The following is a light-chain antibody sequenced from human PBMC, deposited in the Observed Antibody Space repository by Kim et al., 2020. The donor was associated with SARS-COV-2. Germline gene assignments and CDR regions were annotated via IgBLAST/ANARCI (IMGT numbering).Light chain of an antibody. V-gene: IGKV3-15*01. Sequence: SPGESATLSGRASQSVSSDLAWYQQKPGQAPRLLIYGASTRATGIPARFSGSGSGTEFTLTINSLQSEDFAVYYCQQYNNWPPLTFGGGTKVDIK. CDR1: QSVSSD. J-gene: IGKJ4*01. CDR3: QQYNNWPPLT. CDR2: GAS.